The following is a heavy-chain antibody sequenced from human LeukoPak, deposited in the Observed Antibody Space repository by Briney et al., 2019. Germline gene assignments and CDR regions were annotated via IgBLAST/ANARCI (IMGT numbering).Heavy chain of an antibody. CDR3: AREIIVVVVAAQTVYNWFDP. J-gene: IGHJ5*02. Sequence: SETLSLTCTVSGGSISSGDYYWSWIRQPPGKGLEWIGYIYYSGSTYYNPSLKRRVTISVDTSKNQFSLKLSSVTAADTALYYCAREIIVVVVAAQTVYNWFDPWGQGTLVTVSS. V-gene: IGHV4-30-4*08. CDR1: GGSISSGDYY. CDR2: IYYSGST. D-gene: IGHD2-15*01.